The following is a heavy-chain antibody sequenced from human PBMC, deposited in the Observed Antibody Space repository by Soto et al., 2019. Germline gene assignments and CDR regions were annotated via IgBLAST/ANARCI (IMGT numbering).Heavy chain of an antibody. J-gene: IGHJ3*02. CDR2: MNPSRGTA. Sequence: GASVKVSCKASGYTFTSYDINWVRQATGQGLEWMGWMNPSRGTAGYAQKFQGSLSLTRNTSITTAYMELSSLTSDDTAVYYCATLGERFFESFSHDAFDIWGQGTMVTVSS. V-gene: IGHV1-8*01. CDR1: GYTFTSYD. CDR3: ATLGERFFESFSHDAFDI. D-gene: IGHD3-3*01.